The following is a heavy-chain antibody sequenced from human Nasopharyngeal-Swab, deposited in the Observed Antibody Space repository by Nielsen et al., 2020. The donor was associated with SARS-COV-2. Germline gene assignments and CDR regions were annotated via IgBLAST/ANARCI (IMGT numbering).Heavy chain of an antibody. V-gene: IGHV3-23*01. D-gene: IGHD3-16*01. CDR1: GFTFRSYA. J-gene: IGHJ4*02. CDR3: AKSKIVITFGGARDYFDY. Sequence: GGSLRLSCAASGFTFRSYAMSWVRQAQGKGLEWVSAISGSGGSTYHADSEKGRFTISRDNSKNTLYLQLNSLRTEYTAVYYCAKSKIVITFGGARDYFDYWGQGTLVTVSS. CDR2: ISGSGGST.